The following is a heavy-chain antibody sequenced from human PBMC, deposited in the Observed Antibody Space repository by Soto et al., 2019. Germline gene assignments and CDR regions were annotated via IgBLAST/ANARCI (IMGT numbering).Heavy chain of an antibody. V-gene: IGHV1-2*04. Sequence: QVQLVQSGAEVKKPGASVKVSCKASGYTFTGYYMHWVRQAPGQGLEWMGWSNPNSGGTNYAQKFQGWVTMTRDTSISTDYMELSRLRSDDTAVYYCARGEGIVGAQYYYGMDVWGQGTTVTVSS. CDR1: GYTFTGYY. CDR3: ARGEGIVGAQYYYGMDV. CDR2: SNPNSGGT. D-gene: IGHD1-26*01. J-gene: IGHJ6*02.